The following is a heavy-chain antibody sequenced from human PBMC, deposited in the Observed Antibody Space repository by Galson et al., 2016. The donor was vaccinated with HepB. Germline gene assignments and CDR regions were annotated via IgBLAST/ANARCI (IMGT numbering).Heavy chain of an antibody. D-gene: IGHD5/OR15-5a*01. V-gene: IGHV5-10-1*01. CDR1: GYIFTSHW. CDR2: IDPSDSYT. J-gene: IGHJ4*02. Sequence: QSGAEVKKPGESLRISCKGSGYIFTSHWITWVRQMPGKGLEWMGRIDPSDSYTNYSPSFQGRVSISVDKTSSTAYLQWRSLKASDTAIYYCARDDGLLLATLDYWGQGTLVTVSS. CDR3: ARDDGLLLATLDY.